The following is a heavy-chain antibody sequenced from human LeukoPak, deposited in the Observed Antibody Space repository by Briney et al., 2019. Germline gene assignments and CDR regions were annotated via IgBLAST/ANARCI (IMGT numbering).Heavy chain of an antibody. J-gene: IGHJ3*02. D-gene: IGHD1-1*01. CDR2: ISSSSSYK. CDR1: GFPFSTYN. V-gene: IGHV3-21*01. Sequence: GGSLRLSCAASGFPFSTYNMNWVRQAPGKGLEWVSSISSSSSYKYYTDSVKGRFTISRDNAKTSLYLQMNSLSPEDTAVYYCATSWNDVVIAFDMWGQGTMVTVSS. CDR3: ATSWNDVVIAFDM.